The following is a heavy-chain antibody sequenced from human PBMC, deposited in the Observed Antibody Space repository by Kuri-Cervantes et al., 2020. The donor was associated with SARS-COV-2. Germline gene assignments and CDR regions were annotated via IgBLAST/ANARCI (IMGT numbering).Heavy chain of an antibody. CDR1: GFTFSSYA. D-gene: IGHD1-1*01. CDR3: ARSLAITTTTPGYFQH. V-gene: IGHV3-64*02. J-gene: IGHJ1*01. Sequence: GESLKISCAASGFTFSSYAMLWVRQAPGKGLEYVSAISSNGGSTYYADSVKGRFTISRDNSKNTLYLQMGSLRAEDMAVYYCARSLAITTTTPGYFQHWGQGTLVTVSS. CDR2: ISSNGGST.